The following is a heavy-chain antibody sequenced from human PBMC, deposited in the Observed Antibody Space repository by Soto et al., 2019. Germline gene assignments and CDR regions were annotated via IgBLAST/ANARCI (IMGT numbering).Heavy chain of an antibody. J-gene: IGHJ6*04. CDR2: SIPVLDVT. CDR1: GGTFNRET. D-gene: IGHD3-10*01. V-gene: IGHV1-69*02. CDR3: ARGGKLGGDLDV. Sequence: QAQLVQSGAEVKKPGASVKVSCKASGGTFNRETFSWVRQAPGQGLPWMGRSIPVLDVTEYPQNFQGRVTITADRSTSTVYLALSGLGSDDTAVDYCARGGKLGGDLDVWGKGTPVIVSS.